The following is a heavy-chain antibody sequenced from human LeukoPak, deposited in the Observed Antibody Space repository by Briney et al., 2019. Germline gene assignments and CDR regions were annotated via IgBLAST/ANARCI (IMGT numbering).Heavy chain of an antibody. V-gene: IGHV3-7*01. J-gene: IGHJ4*02. Sequence: GGSLRLSCAPSGFTFNKYWLSWVRQPPGKGLEWVAHINQDDSQIYYLKSVEGRFTITRDNAKNSLHLQMNSLRAEHTAIYYCVRGYYYSGTYYFSFFDYWGQGTLVTVSS. CDR3: VRGYYYSGTYYFSFFDY. D-gene: IGHD3-10*01. CDR1: GFTFNKYW. CDR2: INQDDSQI.